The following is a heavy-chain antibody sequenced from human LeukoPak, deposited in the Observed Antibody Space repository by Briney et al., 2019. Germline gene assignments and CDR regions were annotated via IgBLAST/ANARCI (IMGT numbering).Heavy chain of an antibody. J-gene: IGHJ4*02. D-gene: IGHD2/OR15-2a*01. CDR2: IYTGGST. CDR3: ARGGSIDY. Sequence: GGSLRLSCAASGFGVSSNYMSWVRQAPGKGLEGVSIIYTGGSTYYADSVKGRFTISRDNSKNTLYLQMNSLRAEDTAVYYCARGGSIDYWGQGALVTVSS. CDR1: GFGVSSNY. V-gene: IGHV3-53*01.